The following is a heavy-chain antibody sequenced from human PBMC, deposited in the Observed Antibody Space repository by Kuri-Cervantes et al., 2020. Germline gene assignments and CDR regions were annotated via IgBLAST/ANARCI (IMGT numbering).Heavy chain of an antibody. V-gene: IGHV3-7*03. CDR3: ARLVVGSGNDY. CDR1: GFSLSNYW. J-gene: IGHJ4*02. Sequence: GESLKISCVASGFSLSNYWMTWVRQAPGKGLEWVANIKQDGSEKYYVDSVKGRFTISRDNAKNSLFLQMNSLRAEDTAVYYCARLVVGSGNDYWGQGTLVTVSS. CDR2: IKQDGSEK. D-gene: IGHD6-19*01.